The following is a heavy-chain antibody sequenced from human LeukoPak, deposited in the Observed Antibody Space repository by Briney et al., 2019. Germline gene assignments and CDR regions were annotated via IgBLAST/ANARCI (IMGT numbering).Heavy chain of an antibody. J-gene: IGHJ5*02. Sequence: SETLSLTCTVSGGSISSYYWSWIRQPPGKGLEWIGYIYYSGSTNYNPSLKSRVTISVDTSKNQFSLKLSSVTAADTAVYYCAGVELGYSYGLNWFDPWGQGTLVTVSS. V-gene: IGHV4-59*08. CDR3: AGVELGYSYGLNWFDP. CDR2: IYYSGST. CDR1: GGSISSYY. D-gene: IGHD5-18*01.